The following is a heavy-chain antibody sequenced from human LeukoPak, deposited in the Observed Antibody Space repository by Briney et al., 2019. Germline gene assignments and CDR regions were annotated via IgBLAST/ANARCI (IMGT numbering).Heavy chain of an antibody. Sequence: GRSLRLSCAASGFTFSSYAMHWVRQAPGKGLEWVAVISYDGSNKYYADSVKGRFTISRDNSKNTLYLQMNSLRAEDTAVYYCARDPTRSTPGPYYYYYMDVWGKGTTVTVSS. CDR1: GFTFSSYA. D-gene: IGHD1-26*01. CDR3: ARDPTRSTPGPYYYYYMDV. CDR2: ISYDGSNK. V-gene: IGHV3-30*01. J-gene: IGHJ6*03.